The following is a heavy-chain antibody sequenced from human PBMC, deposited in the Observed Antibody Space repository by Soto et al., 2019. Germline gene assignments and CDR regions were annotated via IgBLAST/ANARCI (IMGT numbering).Heavy chain of an antibody. CDR3: ARSYGSGSYYDY. V-gene: IGHV4-30-4*01. J-gene: IGHJ4*02. CDR1: GGSISSGDYY. CDR2: IYYSGST. Sequence: PSETLSLTCTVSGGSISSGDYYWSWILQPPGKGLEWIGYIYYSGSTYYNPSLKSRVTISVDTSKNQFSLKLSSVTAADTAVYYCARSYGSGSYYDYWGQGTLVTVSS. D-gene: IGHD3-10*01.